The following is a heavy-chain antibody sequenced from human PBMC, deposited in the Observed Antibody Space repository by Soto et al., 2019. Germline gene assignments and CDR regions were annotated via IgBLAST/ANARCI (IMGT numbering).Heavy chain of an antibody. V-gene: IGHV1-2*04. D-gene: IGHD3-10*01. CDR2: INPNSGGT. Sequence: ASVKVSCKASGYTFTGYYMHWVRQAPGQGLEWMGWINPNSGGTNYAQKFQGWVTMTRDTSISTAYMELSRLRSDDTAVYYCARGASYYYGSASKYFQHWGQGTLVTVSS. CDR1: GYTFTGYY. CDR3: ARGASYYYGSASKYFQH. J-gene: IGHJ1*01.